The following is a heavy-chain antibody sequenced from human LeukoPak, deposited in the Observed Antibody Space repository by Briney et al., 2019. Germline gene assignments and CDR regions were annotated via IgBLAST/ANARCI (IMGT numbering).Heavy chain of an antibody. CDR2: FAASGNS. Sequence: SETLSLTCTVSGDSISSDDYYWSWIRQPAGKGLEWIGRFAASGNSNYNPSLKSRLTISVDTSKNQFSLKLTSVTAADTAVYYCAREAADCTNGVCYTRHAFDIWGQGTMVTVSS. D-gene: IGHD2-8*01. CDR3: AREAADCTNGVCYTRHAFDI. J-gene: IGHJ3*02. CDR1: GDSISSDDYY. V-gene: IGHV4-61*02.